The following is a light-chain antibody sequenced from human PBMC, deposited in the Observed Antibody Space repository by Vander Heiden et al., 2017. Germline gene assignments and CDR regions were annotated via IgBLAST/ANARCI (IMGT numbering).Light chain of an antibody. CDR2: GKN. J-gene: IGLJ2*01. CDR1: SLRSYD. CDR3: NARDSSGILVV. V-gene: IGLV3-19*01. Sequence: SSELTQDPAVSVALGQTVRIPCQGDSLRSYDASWYQQKPGQAPVLVIYGKNNRPSGIPDLFSGSSSGNTASLTITGAQAEDEADYYGNARDSSGILVVFGGGTKLTVL.